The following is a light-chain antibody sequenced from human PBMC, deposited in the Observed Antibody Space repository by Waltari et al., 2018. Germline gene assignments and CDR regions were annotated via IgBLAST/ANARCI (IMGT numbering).Light chain of an antibody. V-gene: IGKV3-15*01. CDR1: QSAGGN. Sequence: EIVLTQSPGTLSVSPGESATLSCRASQSAGGNVAWYQQRLGQPPRLLIYGASMRTGGSPDRFSGSGSGTEFTLTISSLQSVDFAVYYCYQYNVWLRTFGQGTKVEVK. CDR3: YQYNVWLRT. J-gene: IGKJ1*01. CDR2: GAS.